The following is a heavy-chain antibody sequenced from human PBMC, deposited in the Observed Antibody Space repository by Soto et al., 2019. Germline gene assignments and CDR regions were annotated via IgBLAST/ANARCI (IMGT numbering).Heavy chain of an antibody. D-gene: IGHD3-10*01. V-gene: IGHV1-69*02. CDR1: GDTFNFYT. CDR2: IIPMLGMS. J-gene: IGHJ4*02. Sequence: QVQLVQSGAEVKKPGSPVRVSCTASGDTFNFYTISWVRQVPGQGPEWMGRIIPMLGMSNYAKKFQGRVTIMADKSTSTAYMNLSGLTSEDTAVYYCATNYGSGSTHFDYWGQGTLVTVSS. CDR3: ATNYGSGSTHFDY.